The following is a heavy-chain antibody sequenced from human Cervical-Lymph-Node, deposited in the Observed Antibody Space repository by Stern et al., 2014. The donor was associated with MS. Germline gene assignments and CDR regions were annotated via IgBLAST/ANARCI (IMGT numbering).Heavy chain of an antibody. CDR1: GFTFGSYW. V-gene: IGHV3-7*01. J-gene: IGHJ4*02. CDR3: ARNAGGRDGYNY. CDR2: IKQDGSEK. Sequence: VQLVESGGGLVQPGGSLRLSCAASGFTFGSYWMTWVRQAPGRGLEWVANIKQDGSEKYSVDSVKGRFTISRDNAKNSLYLEMNSLRAEDTAVYYCARNAGGRDGYNYWGQGTLVTVSS. D-gene: IGHD5-24*01.